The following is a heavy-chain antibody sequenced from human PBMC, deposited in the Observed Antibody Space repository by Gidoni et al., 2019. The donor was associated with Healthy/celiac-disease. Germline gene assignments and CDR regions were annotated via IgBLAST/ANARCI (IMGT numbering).Heavy chain of an antibody. CDR2: IYYSGST. J-gene: IGHJ3*02. CDR3: ARDLPRYSSSWSDAFDI. Sequence: QVQLQESGPGLVKPSETLSLTCTVSGGSISSHYWSWIRQPPGKGLEWIGYIYYSGSTNYNPSLKSRVTISVDTSKNQFSLKLSSVTAADTAVYYCARDLPRYSSSWSDAFDIWGQGTMVTVSS. CDR1: GGSISSHY. D-gene: IGHD6-13*01. V-gene: IGHV4-59*11.